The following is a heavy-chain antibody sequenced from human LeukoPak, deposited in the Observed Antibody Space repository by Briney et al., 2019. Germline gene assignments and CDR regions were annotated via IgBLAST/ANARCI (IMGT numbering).Heavy chain of an antibody. V-gene: IGHV3-9*01. D-gene: IGHD6-13*01. CDR1: GFTFDDYA. CDR3: ARSAAAGSFDY. J-gene: IGHJ4*02. Sequence: GGSLRLSCAASGFTFDDYAMHWVRQAPGKGLEWVSGISWNSGSIGYADSVKGRFTISRDNAKNSLYLQMNSLRAEDTALYYCARSAAAGSFDYWGQGTLVTVSS. CDR2: ISWNSGSI.